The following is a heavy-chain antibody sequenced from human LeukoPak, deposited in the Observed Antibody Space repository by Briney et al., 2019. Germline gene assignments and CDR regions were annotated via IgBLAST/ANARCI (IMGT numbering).Heavy chain of an antibody. Sequence: GGSLRLSCAASGFIYSDHYMDWVRQAPGKGLEWVARIRNKANSYTTDYAASVKGRFTITRDDSENSVHLQMISLKTEDTAEYYCGRVRTGSGMDVWGQGATVTVSS. D-gene: IGHD1-1*01. J-gene: IGHJ6*02. CDR3: GRVRTGSGMDV. CDR1: GFIYSDHY. CDR2: IRNKANSYTT. V-gene: IGHV3-72*01.